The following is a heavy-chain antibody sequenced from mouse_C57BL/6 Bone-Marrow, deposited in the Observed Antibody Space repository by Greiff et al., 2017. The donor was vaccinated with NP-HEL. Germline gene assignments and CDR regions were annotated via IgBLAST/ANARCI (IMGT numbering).Heavy chain of an antibody. D-gene: IGHD2-1*01. CDR1: GFTFSSYA. J-gene: IGHJ3*01. CDR3: ARVRYGNYVGWTY. CDR2: ISDGGSYT. V-gene: IGHV5-4*01. Sequence: EVQRVESGGGLVKPGGSLKLSCAASGFTFSSYAMSWVRQTPEKRLEWVATISDGGSYTYYPDNVKGRFTISRDNAKNNLYLQMSHLKSEDTAMYYCARVRYGNYVGWTYWGQGTLVTVSA.